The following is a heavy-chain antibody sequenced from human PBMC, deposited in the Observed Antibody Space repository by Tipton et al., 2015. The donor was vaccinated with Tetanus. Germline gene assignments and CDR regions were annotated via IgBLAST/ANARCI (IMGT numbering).Heavy chain of an antibody. CDR2: VYYSGST. CDR3: ARDQGGGRVVRLNWFDP. V-gene: IGHV4-31*03. J-gene: IGHJ5*02. Sequence: TLSLTCTVSGGSISSGGFFWNWIRQFPGKGLEWIGYVYYSGSTFYNPSLKSRVTISVDTSKNQFSLTLTSVTAADTAVYYCARDQGGGRVVRLNWFDPWGQGTLVTASS. CDR1: GGSISSGGFF. D-gene: IGHD6-6*01.